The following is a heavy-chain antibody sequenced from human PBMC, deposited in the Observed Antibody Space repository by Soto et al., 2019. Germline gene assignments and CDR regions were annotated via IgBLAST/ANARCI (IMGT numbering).Heavy chain of an antibody. CDR2: IYSGGST. CDR1: GFTVSSNY. CDR3: ARRIVGMADIPYYYYGMDV. J-gene: IGHJ6*02. D-gene: IGHD2-21*02. V-gene: IGHV3-53*01. Sequence: PGGSLRLSCAASGFTVSSNYMSWVRQAPGKXLEWVSVIYSGGSTYYADSVKGRFTISRDNSKNTLYLQMNSLRAEDTAVYYCARRIVGMADIPYYYYGMDVWGQGPTVTVSS.